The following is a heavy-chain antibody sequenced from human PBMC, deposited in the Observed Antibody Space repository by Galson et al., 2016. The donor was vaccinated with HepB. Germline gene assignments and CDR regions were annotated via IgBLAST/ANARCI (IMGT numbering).Heavy chain of an antibody. CDR2: IKEDGNKH. V-gene: IGHV3-7*03. CDR3: AKGPPNLAY. J-gene: IGHJ4*02. CDR1: GFSFSSHW. Sequence: SLRLSCAASGFSFSSHWLSWVRQAPGKGLEWVANIKEDGNKHFYVDSVKGRFTISRDNAKNSLFLQMNSLTTHDTAVYYCAKGPPNLAYWGQGALVTVSS.